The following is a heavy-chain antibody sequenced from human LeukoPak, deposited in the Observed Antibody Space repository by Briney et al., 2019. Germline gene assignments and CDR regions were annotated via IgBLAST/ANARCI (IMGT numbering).Heavy chain of an antibody. V-gene: IGHV3-23*01. CDR1: GFTFSSYA. CDR3: ARVNYYDSSGSEQFNY. D-gene: IGHD3-22*01. Sequence: GGSLRLSCAASGFTFSSYAMSWVRQAPGKGLEWVSAISGSGGSTYYADSVKGRFTISRDNAKNSLYLQMNSLRAEDTAVYYCARVNYYDSSGSEQFNYWGQGTLVTVSS. J-gene: IGHJ4*02. CDR2: ISGSGGST.